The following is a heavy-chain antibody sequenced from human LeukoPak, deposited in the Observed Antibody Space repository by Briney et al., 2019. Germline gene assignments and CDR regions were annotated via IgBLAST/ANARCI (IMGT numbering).Heavy chain of an antibody. Sequence: SQTLSLTCAISGNSVSSNSAGWNWIRQSPSRGLEWLGRTYYRSKWYNDYAVSVKSRITINPDTSKNQISLQLNSLTPKDTAVYFLSRRFRAGFLEYLGQGTLVTVSS. V-gene: IGHV6-1*01. CDR2: TYYRSKWYN. CDR1: GNSVSSNSAG. J-gene: IGHJ4*02. CDR3: SRRFRAGFLEY. D-gene: IGHD3-10*01.